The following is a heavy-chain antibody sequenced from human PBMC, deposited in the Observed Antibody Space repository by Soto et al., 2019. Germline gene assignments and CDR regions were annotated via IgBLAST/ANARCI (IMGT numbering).Heavy chain of an antibody. CDR1: GFTFSSYG. Sequence: GGSLRLSCAASGFTFSSYGMHWVRQAPGKGLEWVAVISYDGSNKYYADSVKGRFTISRDNSKNTLYLQMNSLRAEDTAVYYCAKDSSGYKAFDIWGQGTMVTVSS. D-gene: IGHD3-22*01. V-gene: IGHV3-30*18. CDR3: AKDSSGYKAFDI. J-gene: IGHJ3*02. CDR2: ISYDGSNK.